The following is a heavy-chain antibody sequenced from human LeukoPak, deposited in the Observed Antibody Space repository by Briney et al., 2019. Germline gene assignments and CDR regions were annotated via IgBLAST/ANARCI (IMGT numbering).Heavy chain of an antibody. Sequence: PGGSLRLSCAASGFTFSSYWMHWVRQAPGKGLEWVAFIRYDGSNKYYADSVKGRFTVSRDNSKNTLYLQMNSLRAEDTAVYYCASGPFDYWGQGTLVTVSS. V-gene: IGHV3-30*02. CDR3: ASGPFDY. CDR1: GFTFSSYW. CDR2: IRYDGSNK. J-gene: IGHJ4*02.